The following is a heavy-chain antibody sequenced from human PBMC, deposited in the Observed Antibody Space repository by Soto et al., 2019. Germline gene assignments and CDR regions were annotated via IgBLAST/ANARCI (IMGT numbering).Heavy chain of an antibody. Sequence: ASVKVSCKASGYTFTSYGISWVRQAPGQGLEWMGWISAYNGNTNYAQKLQGRVPMTTDTSTSTAYMELRSLRSDDTAVYYCAREGYGDYVRYFQHWRQGTLVTVSS. CDR1: GYTFTSYG. V-gene: IGHV1-18*04. J-gene: IGHJ1*01. CDR3: AREGYGDYVRYFQH. D-gene: IGHD4-17*01. CDR2: ISAYNGNT.